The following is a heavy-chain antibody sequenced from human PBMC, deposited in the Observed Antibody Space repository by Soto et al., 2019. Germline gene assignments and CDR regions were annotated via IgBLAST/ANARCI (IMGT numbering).Heavy chain of an antibody. CDR3: ARTGGSTAYGLDV. CDR1: RFTFSSYG. V-gene: IGHV3-33*01. J-gene: IGHJ6*02. D-gene: IGHD2-15*01. Sequence: QVQLVESGGGVVQPGRSLRLSCVASRFTFSSYGMHWVRQAPGKGLEWVAVIWYDGSKVYYADSVKGRFTISRDNSRNTLSLQMNSRRTEDTAVYYWARTGGSTAYGLDVWGQGTTVTVSS. CDR2: IWYDGSKV.